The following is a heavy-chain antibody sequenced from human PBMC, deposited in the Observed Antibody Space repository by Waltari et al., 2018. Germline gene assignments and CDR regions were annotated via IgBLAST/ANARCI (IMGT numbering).Heavy chain of an antibody. D-gene: IGHD6-19*01. CDR3: ARSVRGGSGWYFDY. J-gene: IGHJ4*02. CDR2: IGTAGDP. V-gene: IGHV3-13*05. Sequence: EVQLVESGGGLVQPGGSLRLSCAASGFTFSSYDMHWVRQATGKGLEWVSAIGTAGDPYYPGSVKGRFTISRENAKNSLYLQMNSLRAGDTAVYYCARSVRGGSGWYFDYWGQGTLVTVSS. CDR1: GFTFSSYD.